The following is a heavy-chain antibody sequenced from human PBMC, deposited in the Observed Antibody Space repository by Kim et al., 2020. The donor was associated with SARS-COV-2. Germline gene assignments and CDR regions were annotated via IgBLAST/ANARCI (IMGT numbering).Heavy chain of an antibody. J-gene: IGHJ4*02. V-gene: IGHV1-18*01. CDR3: AQTYYYDSSGYFIH. Sequence: ASVKVSCKASGYTFASYGITWVRQAPGQGLEWMGWISAYNVNTNYAQKLQGRVTMTTDTSTSTAYMDLRSLRSDDTAVYYCAQTYYYDSSGYFIHWGQGTLVTVSS. CDR2: ISAYNVNT. CDR1: GYTFASYG. D-gene: IGHD3-22*01.